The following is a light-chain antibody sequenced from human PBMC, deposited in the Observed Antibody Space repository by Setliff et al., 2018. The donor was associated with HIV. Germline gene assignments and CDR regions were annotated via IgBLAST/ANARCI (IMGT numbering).Light chain of an antibody. CDR1: SSDIGEYDY. CDR2: AVT. Sequence: QSALAQPASVSGSPGHSITISCTGTSSDIGEYDYVSWYQQHPGKAPKLILYAVTYRPSGVSNRFSGSKSGNTASLTISGLQAEDEADYYCSSHRDTHTLEVFETGTKVTVL. J-gene: IGLJ1*01. CDR3: SSHRDTHTLEV. V-gene: IGLV2-14*03.